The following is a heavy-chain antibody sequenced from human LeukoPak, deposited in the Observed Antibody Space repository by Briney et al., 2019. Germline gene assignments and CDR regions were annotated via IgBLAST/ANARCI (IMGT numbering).Heavy chain of an antibody. D-gene: IGHD6-6*01. CDR3: ARGDLSSIAAPPPFDY. V-gene: IGHV1-69*05. Sequence: SSVKVSCKASGGSFSSYAISWVRQAPGQGLEWMGGIIPIFGTANYAQKFQGRVTITTDESTSTAYMELSSLRSEDTAVYYCARGDLSSIAAPPPFDYWGQGTLVTVSS. CDR2: IIPIFGTA. CDR1: GGSFSSYA. J-gene: IGHJ4*02.